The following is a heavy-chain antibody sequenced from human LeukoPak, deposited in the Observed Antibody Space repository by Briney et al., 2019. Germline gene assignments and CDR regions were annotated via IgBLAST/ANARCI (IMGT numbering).Heavy chain of an antibody. CDR3: AKHSSGWGRIHFDY. D-gene: IGHD6-19*01. V-gene: IGHV3-23*01. CDR2: ISDTGGNT. J-gene: IGHJ4*02. Sequence: AGGSLRLSCAASGFTLSSYAMSWVRQAPGKGLEWVSVISDTGGNTYYADSVKGRFTISRDNSKNMLYLQMNSLRAEDTAVYYCAKHSSGWGRIHFDYWGQGTLVTVSS. CDR1: GFTLSSYA.